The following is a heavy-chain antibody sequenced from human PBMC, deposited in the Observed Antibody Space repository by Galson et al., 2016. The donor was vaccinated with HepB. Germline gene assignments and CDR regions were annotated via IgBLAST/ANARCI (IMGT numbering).Heavy chain of an antibody. J-gene: IGHJ2*01. CDR1: GDSVSSNSAA. V-gene: IGHV6-1*01. CDR2: TYYRSKRYN. D-gene: IGHD6-19*01. Sequence: CAISGDSVSSNSAAWNWIRQSPSRGLEWLGRTYYRSKRYNDYAVSVKSRITINPDTSKNQFSLQLNSVTPEDTAVYYCAREDYSSGWPLNWYFDLWGRGTRVSVAS. CDR3: AREDYSSGWPLNWYFDL.